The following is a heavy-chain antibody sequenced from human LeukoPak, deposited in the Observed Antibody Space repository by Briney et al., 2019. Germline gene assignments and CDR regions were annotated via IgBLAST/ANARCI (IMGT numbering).Heavy chain of an antibody. CDR2: ISYGGSNK. J-gene: IGHJ3*02. D-gene: IGHD3-9*01. CDR1: GFTFSSYW. CDR3: AAHYDILFPPSPSDAFDI. Sequence: PGGSLRLSCAASGFTFSSYWMHWVRQAPGKGLEWVAVISYGGSNKYYADSVNGRFIISRDNSKNTLYLQMNSLRAEDTAVYYCAAHYDILFPPSPSDAFDIWGQGTMVTVSS. V-gene: IGHV3-30*03.